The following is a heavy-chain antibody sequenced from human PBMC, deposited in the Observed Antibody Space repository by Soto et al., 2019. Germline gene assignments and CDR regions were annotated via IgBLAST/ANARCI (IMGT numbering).Heavy chain of an antibody. Sequence: LSLTCSVSGASVSSYYWSWFRQPVGKGLEWIGRIHSSGNVNYNPSLESRVTMSLDTSKNQFSLRLSSLTAADTALYLCARDVGKNYWGQGTRVTVSS. CDR2: IHSSGNV. V-gene: IGHV4-4*07. CDR1: GASVSSYY. D-gene: IGHD3-10*01. CDR3: ARDVGKNY. J-gene: IGHJ4*02.